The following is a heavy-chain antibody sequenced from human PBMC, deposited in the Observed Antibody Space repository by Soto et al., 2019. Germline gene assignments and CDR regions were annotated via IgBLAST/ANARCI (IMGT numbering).Heavy chain of an antibody. CDR3: AREGTMAVAGSRYYYYGMDV. CDR2: IIPIFGTA. J-gene: IGHJ6*02. CDR1: GGTFSSYA. V-gene: IGHV1-69*01. D-gene: IGHD6-19*01. Sequence: QVQLVQSGAEVKKPGSSVKVSCKASGGTFSSYAISWVRQAPGQGLEWMGGIIPIFGTANYAQKFQGRVTITADESTSTAYMELTSLRSEDTALYYCAREGTMAVAGSRYYYYGMDVWGQGTTVTVSS.